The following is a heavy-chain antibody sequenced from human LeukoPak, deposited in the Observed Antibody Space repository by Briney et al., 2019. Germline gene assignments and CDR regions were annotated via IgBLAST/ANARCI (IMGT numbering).Heavy chain of an antibody. CDR2: IYYSGST. J-gene: IGHJ4*02. CDR3: ARRYYGSSSFDY. CDR1: GDSISNYY. V-gene: IGHV4-59*01. D-gene: IGHD3-10*01. Sequence: PSETLSLTCTVSGDSISNYYWSWIRQPPGKGLEWIGYIYYSGSTNYNPSLKSRVTISGDTSKNQFSLKLSSVTAADTAVYYCARRYYGSSSFDYWGQGTLVTVSS.